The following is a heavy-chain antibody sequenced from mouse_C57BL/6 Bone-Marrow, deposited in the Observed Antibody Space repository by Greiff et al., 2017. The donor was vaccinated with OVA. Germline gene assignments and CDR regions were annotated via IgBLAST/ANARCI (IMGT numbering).Heavy chain of an antibody. CDR3: ARSITTVVDY. V-gene: IGHV1-76*01. Sequence: QVQLQQSGAELVRSGASVKLSCKASGYTFTDYYINWVKQRPGQGLEWIARIYPGSGNTYYNEKFKGKATLTAEKSSSTAYMQLSSLTSEDSAVYFCARSITTVVDYWGQGTTLTVSS. D-gene: IGHD1-1*01. CDR2: IYPGSGNT. CDR1: GYTFTDYY. J-gene: IGHJ2*01.